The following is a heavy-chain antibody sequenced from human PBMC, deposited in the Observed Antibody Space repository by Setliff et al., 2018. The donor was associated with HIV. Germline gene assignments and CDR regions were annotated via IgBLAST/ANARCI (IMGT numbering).Heavy chain of an antibody. V-gene: IGHV3-23*01. CDR3: ARDLGSPTSHNNYFDY. Sequence: GGSLRLSCAVSGFSLSDYAMNWVRQAPGKGLEWVSFISASGGMTHYADSVKGHFTISKDPSQNTLYLQMNSLRAEDTAVYYCARDLGSPTSHNNYFDYWGQGTLVTVSS. J-gene: IGHJ4*02. D-gene: IGHD2-2*01. CDR2: ISASGGMT. CDR1: GFSLSDYA.